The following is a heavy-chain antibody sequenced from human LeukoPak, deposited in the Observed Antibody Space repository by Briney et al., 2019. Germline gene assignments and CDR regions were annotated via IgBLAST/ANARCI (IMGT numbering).Heavy chain of an antibody. CDR3: ARIPPGPSRQYYFDY. CDR1: GGSFSGYY. D-gene: IGHD7-27*01. V-gene: IGHV4-34*01. Sequence: SETLSLTCAVYGGSFSGYYWSWIRQPPGKGLEWIGEINHSGSTNYNPSLKSRVTISVDTSKNQFSLKLSSVTAADTAVYYCARIPPGPSRQYYFDYWGQGTLVTVSS. CDR2: INHSGST. J-gene: IGHJ4*02.